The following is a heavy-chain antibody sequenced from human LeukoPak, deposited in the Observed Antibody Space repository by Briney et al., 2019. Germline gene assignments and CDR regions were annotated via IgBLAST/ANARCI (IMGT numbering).Heavy chain of an antibody. CDR3: ARDKHSSGRLTYFDY. V-gene: IGHV3-74*01. CDR1: GFTFSSYW. D-gene: IGHD6-19*01. CDR2: INSDGSST. Sequence: GGSLRLSCAASGFTFSSYWMYWVCQAPGKGLVWVSRINSDGSSTSYADSVKGRFTISRDNAKNTLYLQMNSLRAEDTAVYYCARDKHSSGRLTYFDYWGQGTLVTVSS. J-gene: IGHJ4*02.